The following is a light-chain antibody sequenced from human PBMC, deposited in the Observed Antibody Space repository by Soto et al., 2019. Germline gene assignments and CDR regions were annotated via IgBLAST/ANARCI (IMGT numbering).Light chain of an antibody. CDR2: DAS. Sequence: EIVLTQSPATLSLSPGERATLSCRASQSVSSYLARYQQKPGQAPRLLIYDASNRATGIPARFSGSGSGTDFTLTISSLEPEDFAVYYCQQYGSSLWTFGQGTKVDIK. CDR3: QQYGSSLWT. CDR1: QSVSSY. J-gene: IGKJ1*01. V-gene: IGKV3-11*01.